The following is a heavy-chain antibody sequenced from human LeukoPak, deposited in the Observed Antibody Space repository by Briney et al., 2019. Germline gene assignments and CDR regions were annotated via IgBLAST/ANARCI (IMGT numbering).Heavy chain of an antibody. CDR3: ARVPTYYDILTGYSKVDAFDI. V-gene: IGHV4-59*01. Sequence: SETLSLTCTVSGGSISSYYWSWIRQPPGKGLEWIGYIYYSGSTNYNPSLKSRVTISVDTSKNQFSLKLSSVTAADTAVYYCARVPTYYDILTGYSKVDAFDIWGQGTMVTVSS. J-gene: IGHJ3*02. D-gene: IGHD3-9*01. CDR2: IYYSGST. CDR1: GGSISSYY.